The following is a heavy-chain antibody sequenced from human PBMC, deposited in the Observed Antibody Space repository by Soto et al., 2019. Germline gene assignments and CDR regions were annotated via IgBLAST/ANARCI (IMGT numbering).Heavy chain of an antibody. V-gene: IGHV4-39*01. CDR1: SGSISVTKFF. CDR3: ARITGRHLDY. CDR2: IDYSGTA. J-gene: IGHJ4*02. D-gene: IGHD1-20*01. Sequence: SETLCRTLTVASGSISVTKFFWGWVRQPPGKGLEWIGNIDYSGTAYFSPSLATRVTFHVDTSKNQFSLTIYSVTAADTAVYYCARITGRHLDYWGQGILVTVS.